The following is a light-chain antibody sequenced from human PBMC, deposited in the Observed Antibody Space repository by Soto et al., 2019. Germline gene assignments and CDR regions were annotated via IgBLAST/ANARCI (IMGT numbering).Light chain of an antibody. J-gene: IGKJ1*01. CDR2: AAS. CDR1: QGIGND. CDR3: LQHNSYPRA. Sequence: DIPMTQSPSSLSASVGDRVTITCRASQGIGNDLGWYQQKPGKAPKRLIYAASRLQSGVPSRFSGSGSGTEFTLTISSLQPEDFATYYCLQHNSYPRAFGQGTKVEIK. V-gene: IGKV1-17*01.